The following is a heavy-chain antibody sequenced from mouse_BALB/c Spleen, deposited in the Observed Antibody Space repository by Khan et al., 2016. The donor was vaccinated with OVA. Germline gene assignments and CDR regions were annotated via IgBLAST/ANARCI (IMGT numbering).Heavy chain of an antibody. J-gene: IGHJ2*01. Sequence: EVQLQESGPGLVKPSQSLSLTCTVTGYSITSGYGWNWIRQFPGNKLEWMGYISYSGSTNYNPSLKSRISITRDTSKNQFFLQVNYVTTEDTATYYCARTARIKYWGQGTTLTVSS. CDR3: ARTARIKY. D-gene: IGHD1-2*01. CDR2: ISYSGST. V-gene: IGHV3-2*02. CDR1: GYSITSGYG.